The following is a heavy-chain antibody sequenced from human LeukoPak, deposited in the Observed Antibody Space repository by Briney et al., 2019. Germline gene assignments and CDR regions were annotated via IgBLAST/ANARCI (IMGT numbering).Heavy chain of an antibody. Sequence: GASVKVSCKASGGTFSSYGISWVRQAPGQGLEWMGGIIPIFGTANYAQKFQGRVTITADESTSTAYMELSSLRSEDTAVYYCATLLYGGGLCYWGQGTQVTVSS. D-gene: IGHD4-17*01. CDR2: IIPIFGTA. V-gene: IGHV1-69*13. J-gene: IGHJ4*02. CDR1: GGTFSSYG. CDR3: ATLLYGGGLCY.